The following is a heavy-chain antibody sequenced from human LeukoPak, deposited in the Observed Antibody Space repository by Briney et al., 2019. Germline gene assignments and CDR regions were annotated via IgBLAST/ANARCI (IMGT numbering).Heavy chain of an antibody. V-gene: IGHV4-59*01. CDR2: IYYSGST. CDR3: AREGSTDAFDI. J-gene: IGHJ3*02. D-gene: IGHD2-2*01. Sequence: SETQSLTCTVSGGSISSYYWSWIRQPPGKGLEWIGYIYYSGSTNYNPSLKSRVTISVDTSKNQFSLKLSSVTAADTAVYYCAREGSTDAFDIWGQGTMVTVSS. CDR1: GGSISSYY.